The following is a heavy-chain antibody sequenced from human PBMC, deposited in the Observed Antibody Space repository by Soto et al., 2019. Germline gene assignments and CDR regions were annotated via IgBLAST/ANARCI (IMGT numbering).Heavy chain of an antibody. D-gene: IGHD3-3*01. Sequence: NPSETLSLTCAVSGYSISSGYYWGWIRQPPGKGLEWIGSIYHSGSTYYNPSLKSRVTISVDTSKNQFSLKLSSVTAADTAVYYCARAYYDFWSGYSWGQGTLVTVSS. J-gene: IGHJ4*02. V-gene: IGHV4-38-2*01. CDR3: ARAYYDFWSGYS. CDR2: IYHSGST. CDR1: GYSISSGYY.